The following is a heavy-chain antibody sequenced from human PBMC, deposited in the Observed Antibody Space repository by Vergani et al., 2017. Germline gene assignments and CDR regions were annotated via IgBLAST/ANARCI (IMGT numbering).Heavy chain of an antibody. V-gene: IGHV1-2*02. CDR1: GYTFTDYY. D-gene: IGHD2-8*01. Sequence: QVQLVQSGAEVKKPGASVKVSCKASGYTFTDYYMHWVRQAPGQGLEWMGWINPNSGGTNYAQKFQGRVNMTRDTSISTAYMELSRLRPDDTAVYYCARDPAGYCTNGVCFPTLVYWGQGTLVTVSS. CDR3: ARDPAGYCTNGVCFPTLVY. J-gene: IGHJ4*02. CDR2: INPNSGGT.